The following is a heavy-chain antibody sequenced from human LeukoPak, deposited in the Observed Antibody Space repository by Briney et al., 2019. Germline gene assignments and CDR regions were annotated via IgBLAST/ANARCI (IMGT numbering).Heavy chain of an antibody. V-gene: IGHV3-33*06. CDR1: GFTFSSYG. CDR2: IWYDGSNK. Sequence: GRSLRLSCAASGFTFSSYGMHWVRQAPGKGLEWVAVIWYDGSNKYYADSVKGRFTISRDNSKNTLYLQMSSLRAEDTAVYYCAKDSGRTYYDYVWGSCDYWGQGTLVTVSS. J-gene: IGHJ4*02. CDR3: AKDSGRTYYDYVWGSCDY. D-gene: IGHD3-16*01.